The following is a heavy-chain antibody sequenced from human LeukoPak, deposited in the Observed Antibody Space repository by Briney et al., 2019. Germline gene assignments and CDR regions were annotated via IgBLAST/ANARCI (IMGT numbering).Heavy chain of an antibody. CDR1: GGSITGYY. CDR3: ARLWFGELLPMDN. V-gene: IGHV4-59*08. J-gene: IGHJ4*02. Sequence: SETLSLTCTVSGGSITGYYWSWIRQAPGQGLEWIGHIYSSGSTNYNPSLKSRVTISVDTSKNQFSLRRSSVTAADTAMYYCARLWFGELLPMDNWGQGTLVTVSS. CDR2: IYSSGST. D-gene: IGHD3-10*01.